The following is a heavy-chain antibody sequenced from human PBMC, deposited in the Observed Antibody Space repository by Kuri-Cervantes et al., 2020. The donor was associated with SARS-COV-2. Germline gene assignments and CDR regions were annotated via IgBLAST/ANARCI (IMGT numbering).Heavy chain of an antibody. J-gene: IGHJ6*02. CDR2: INPNSGGT. CDR1: GYSFNDYY. V-gene: IGHV1-2*04. Sequence: ASVKVSCKASGYSFNDYYIYWVRQAPGQGLEWMGWINPNSGGTNYAQEFQGWVTMTRDTSISTAYMELSRLRSDDTAVYYCARASVRGIIITYHSYGMDVWGQGTTVTVSS. D-gene: IGHD3-10*01. CDR3: ARASVRGIIITYHSYGMDV.